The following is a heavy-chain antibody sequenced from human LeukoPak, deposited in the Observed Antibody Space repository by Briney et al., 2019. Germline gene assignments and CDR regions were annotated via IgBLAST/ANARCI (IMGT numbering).Heavy chain of an antibody. CDR3: TRDYSSSSGRAFDI. Sequence: PGGSLRLSCAAFGFTFSSYTINWVRQAPGKGLEWVSSIDSSSIYTYYAGSVKGRFTISRDNAKNSLYLQMNSLRVEDTAVYYCTRDYSSSSGRAFDIWGQGTMVTVSS. J-gene: IGHJ3*02. CDR1: GFTFSSYT. CDR2: IDSSSIYT. V-gene: IGHV3-21*01. D-gene: IGHD6-6*01.